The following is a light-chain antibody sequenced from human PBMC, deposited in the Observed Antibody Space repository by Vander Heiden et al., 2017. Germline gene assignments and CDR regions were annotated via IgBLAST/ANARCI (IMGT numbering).Light chain of an antibody. CDR1: QSLLYSNGNDH. V-gene: IGKV2-28*01. CDR3: MQALQTPYT. Sequence: VVMPQSPVPLQVAPGEPASISCRSSQSLLYSNGNDHLDWYLQKPGQSPQLLIYLGSNRAAGVPDRFSGTGPGTDFTLKISRVEAEDVGVYYCMQALQTPYTFGQGTKLEIK. J-gene: IGKJ2*01. CDR2: LGS.